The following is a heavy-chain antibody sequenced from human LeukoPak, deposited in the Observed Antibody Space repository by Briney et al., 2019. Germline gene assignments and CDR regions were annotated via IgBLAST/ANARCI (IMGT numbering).Heavy chain of an antibody. CDR1: GFTFSSYS. CDR2: ISSSSSYI. Sequence: GGSLRLSCPASGFTFSSYSMNWVRQAPGKGLEWVSSISSSSSYIYYADSVKGRFTISRDNAKNSLYLQMNSLRAEDTAVYYCASGDFWSGYYPPGYWGQGTLVTVSS. CDR3: ASGDFWSGYYPPGY. V-gene: IGHV3-21*01. D-gene: IGHD3-3*01. J-gene: IGHJ4*02.